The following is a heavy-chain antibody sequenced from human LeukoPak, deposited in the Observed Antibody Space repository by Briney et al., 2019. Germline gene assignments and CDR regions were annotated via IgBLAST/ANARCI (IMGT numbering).Heavy chain of an antibody. Sequence: PSETLCLTCTVSGGSISSSSYYWGWIRQPPGKGLEWIGSIYYTGSTYYNPSLKSRVTISVDTSKNQFSLKLSSVTAADTAVYYCARDRRAFDIWGQGTMVTVSS. J-gene: IGHJ3*02. CDR2: IYYTGST. CDR1: GGSISSSSYY. CDR3: ARDRRAFDI. V-gene: IGHV4-39*07.